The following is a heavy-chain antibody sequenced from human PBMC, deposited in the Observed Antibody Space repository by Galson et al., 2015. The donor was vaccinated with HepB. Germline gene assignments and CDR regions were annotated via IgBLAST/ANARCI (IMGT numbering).Heavy chain of an antibody. CDR1: GYTFTSYD. V-gene: IGHV1-8*01. J-gene: IGHJ3*02. D-gene: IGHD4-17*01. CDR3: ARPNRGAGDSDDAFDI. CDR2: MNPNSGNT. Sequence: SVKVSCKASGYTFTSYDINWVRQATGQGLEWMGWMNPNSGNTGYAQKFQGRVTMTRNTSISTAYMELSSLRSEDTAVYYCARPNRGAGDSDDAFDIWGQGTMVTVSS.